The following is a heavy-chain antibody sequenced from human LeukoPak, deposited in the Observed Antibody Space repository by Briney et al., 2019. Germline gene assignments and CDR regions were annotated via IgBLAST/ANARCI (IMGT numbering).Heavy chain of an antibody. J-gene: IGHJ3*02. V-gene: IGHV4-39*07. Sequence: SETLSLTCNVSGDSISSSSYYWSWIRVPPGKGLEWIGSIYYSGSTYYKSSLKSRVTISVDTSKNQFSLKLSSVTAADTAVYYCVREGWQWLVHAFDIWGQGTMVTGSS. CDR3: VREGWQWLVHAFDI. CDR1: GDSISSSSYY. D-gene: IGHD6-19*01. CDR2: IYYSGST.